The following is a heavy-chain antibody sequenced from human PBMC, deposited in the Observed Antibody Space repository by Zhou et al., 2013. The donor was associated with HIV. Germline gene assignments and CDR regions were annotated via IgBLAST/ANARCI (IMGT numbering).Heavy chain of an antibody. D-gene: IGHD3-22*01. CDR2: TSVRNGVT. CDR3: VGYYDSGAYLELFHT. CDR1: GYTFSDYA. J-gene: IGHJ3*01. V-gene: IGHV1-18*04. Sequence: QVQMVQSGAEVKKPGASVKISCKTTGYTFSDYAVTWVRQAPGQGLEWMGSTSVRNGVTNYAPKLLGRITLTTDKSTSTAYMELRRLRHDDTAVYFCVGYYDSGAYLELFHTWGQGTMVTVSS.